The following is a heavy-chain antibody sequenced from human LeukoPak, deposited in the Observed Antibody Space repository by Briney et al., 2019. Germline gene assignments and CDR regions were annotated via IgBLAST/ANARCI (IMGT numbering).Heavy chain of an antibody. Sequence: SETLSLTCTVSGGSISSGDYYWSWIRQPPGKGLEWIGYIYYSGSTYYNPSLKSRVTISVDTSKNQFSLKLSSVTAADTAVYYCARELSEYYGSGSYYDFDYWGQGTLVTVSS. V-gene: IGHV4-30-4*01. CDR3: ARELSEYYGSGSYYDFDY. CDR1: GGSISSGDYY. D-gene: IGHD3-10*01. CDR2: IYYSGST. J-gene: IGHJ4*02.